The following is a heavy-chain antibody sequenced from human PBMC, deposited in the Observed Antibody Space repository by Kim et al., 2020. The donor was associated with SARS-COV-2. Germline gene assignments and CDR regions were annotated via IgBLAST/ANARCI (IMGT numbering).Heavy chain of an antibody. CDR3: VREARLAEL. V-gene: IGHV3-11*05. CDR2: ISGSSHDT. D-gene: IGHD6-19*01. Sequence: GGSLRLSCEASGFTFSAHYMNWIRQTPGKGLEWLSYISGSSHDTNYADSVRGRFTISRDNAKNSLYLQMNSLGAEDTGIYYCVREARLAELWGQGTLVIVSS. J-gene: IGHJ4*02. CDR1: GFTFSAHY.